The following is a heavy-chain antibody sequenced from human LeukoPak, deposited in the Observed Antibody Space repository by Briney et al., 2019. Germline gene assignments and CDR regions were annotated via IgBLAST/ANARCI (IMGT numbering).Heavy chain of an antibody. Sequence: GGSLRLSCVVSGFTFSSYWMHWVRQAPGKGLVWVSRINTDGSSTYYADSVKGRFTISRDSSKNTLYLQMNSLRVEDTAVYYCAKDGYCSGGSCYDYFDYWGQGTLVTVSS. CDR2: INTDGSST. CDR3: AKDGYCSGGSCYDYFDY. V-gene: IGHV3-74*01. CDR1: GFTFSSYW. D-gene: IGHD2-15*01. J-gene: IGHJ4*02.